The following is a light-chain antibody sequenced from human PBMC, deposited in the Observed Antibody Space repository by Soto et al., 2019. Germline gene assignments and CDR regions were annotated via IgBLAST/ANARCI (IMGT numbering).Light chain of an antibody. V-gene: IGKV2-30*01. CDR2: KVS. Sequence: DVVMTQSPLSLAVTLGQPASISCRSSQSLVFSDGNSYLDWFQQRPGQPPRRLIYKVSNRDSGVPDRFSGSGSGPEFTLKISRVEAEDVGVYYCMQGTHWPRTFGQGTRVEI. CDR3: MQGTHWPRT. J-gene: IGKJ1*01. CDR1: QSLVFSDGNSY.